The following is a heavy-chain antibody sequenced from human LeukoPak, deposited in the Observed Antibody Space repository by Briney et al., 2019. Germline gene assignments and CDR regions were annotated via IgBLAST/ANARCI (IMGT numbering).Heavy chain of an antibody. CDR1: GYSFSSGYF. CDR2: IHHSGTT. J-gene: IGHJ4*02. D-gene: IGHD3-22*01. CDR3: AIDNSGYYSIDY. V-gene: IGHV4-38-2*02. Sequence: SETLSLTCTVSGYSFSSGYFWGWIRQPPGKGLEWIGIIHHSGTTYYNPSLKSRVTVSVDTSKNQFSLKLSSVTAADTAVYYCAIDNSGYYSIDYWGQGTLVTVSS.